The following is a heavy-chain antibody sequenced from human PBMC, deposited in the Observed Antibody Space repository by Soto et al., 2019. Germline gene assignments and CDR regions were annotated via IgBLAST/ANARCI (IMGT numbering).Heavy chain of an antibody. J-gene: IGHJ6*02. CDR2: IIPIFGTA. D-gene: IGHD6-13*01. CDR3: ARDLQSGSWYSYYGMDV. CDR1: GGTFSSYA. V-gene: IGHV1-69*01. Sequence: QVQLVQSGAEVKKPGSSVKVSCKASGGTFSSYAISWVRQAPGQGLEWMGGIIPIFGTANYAQKFQGRVTITADESTSTAYMELSSLRSEDTAVYYCARDLQSGSWYSYYGMDVWGQGTTVTVSS.